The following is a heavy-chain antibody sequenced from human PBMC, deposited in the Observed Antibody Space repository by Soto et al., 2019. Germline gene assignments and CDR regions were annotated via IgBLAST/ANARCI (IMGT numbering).Heavy chain of an antibody. D-gene: IGHD1-26*01. Sequence: QVQLQESGPGLVKPSETLSLTCTVSGGSISSYYWSWIRQPPGKGLEWIGYIYYSGSTNYNPSLKSPVTISVDTSKDPFLPKVSPGAAGETAGYLRGGQVQWAVNLGHRGQGTLVTVSS. J-gene: IGHJ4*02. CDR1: GGSISSYY. CDR3: GGQVQWAVNLGH. CDR2: IYYSGST. V-gene: IGHV4-59*08.